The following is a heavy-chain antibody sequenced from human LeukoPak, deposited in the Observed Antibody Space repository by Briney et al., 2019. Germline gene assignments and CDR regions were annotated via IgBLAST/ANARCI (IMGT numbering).Heavy chain of an antibody. V-gene: IGHV3-30*04. Sequence: RGSLRLSCAASGFTFSSYAMHWVRQAPGKGLEWVAVISYDGSNKYYADSVKGRFTISRDNSKNTLYLQMNSLRAEDTAVYYCARDETYYYGSGSYYGDYFDYWGQGTLVTVSS. CDR3: ARDETYYYGSGSYYGDYFDY. D-gene: IGHD3-10*01. CDR1: GFTFSSYA. J-gene: IGHJ4*02. CDR2: ISYDGSNK.